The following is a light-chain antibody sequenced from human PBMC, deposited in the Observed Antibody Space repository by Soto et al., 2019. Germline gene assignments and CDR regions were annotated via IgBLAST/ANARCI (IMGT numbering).Light chain of an antibody. J-gene: IGKJ1*01. CDR1: QSVSNNY. CDR3: QQYTSSPLT. V-gene: IGKV3-20*01. CDR2: GAS. Sequence: EIVLTQSPCTLSLSPGERATLSCRASQSVSNNYLAWYQQKPGQAPRLVIYGASNWATGIPDRFSASGSGTDFTLTISRLEPEDFAVYYCQQYTSSPLTFGQGTKVEIK.